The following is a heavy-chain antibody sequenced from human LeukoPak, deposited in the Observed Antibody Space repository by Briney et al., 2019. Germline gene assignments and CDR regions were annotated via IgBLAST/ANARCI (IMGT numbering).Heavy chain of an antibody. D-gene: IGHD3-10*01. CDR2: ISGSGGST. CDR1: GFTFSSYA. Sequence: PGGSLRLSCAASGFTFSSYAMSWVRRAPGKGLEWVSAISGSGGSTYYADSVKGRFTISRDNSKNTLYLQMNRLRAEDTAVYYCAKGLHGSGRKGAFDIWGQGTMVTVSS. V-gene: IGHV3-23*01. CDR3: AKGLHGSGRKGAFDI. J-gene: IGHJ3*02.